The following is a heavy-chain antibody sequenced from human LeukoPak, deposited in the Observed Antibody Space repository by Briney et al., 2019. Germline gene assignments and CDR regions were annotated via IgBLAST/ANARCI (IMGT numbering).Heavy chain of an antibody. V-gene: IGHV3-21*01. CDR2: ISSSSSYI. CDR3: IPGYCGGDCYSDY. J-gene: IGHJ4*02. D-gene: IGHD2-21*02. CDR1: GFTFSSYS. Sequence: GGSLRLSCAASGFTFSSYSMNWVRQAPGKGLEWVSSISSSSSYIYYADSVKGRFTISRDNAKNSLYLQMNSLRAEDTAVYYCIPGYCGGDCYSDYWGQGTLVTVSS.